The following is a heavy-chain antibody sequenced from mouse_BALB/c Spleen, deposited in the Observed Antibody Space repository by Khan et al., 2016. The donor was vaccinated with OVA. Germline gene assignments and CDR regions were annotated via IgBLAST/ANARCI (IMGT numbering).Heavy chain of an antibody. CDR3: ARGGAACARSGGGAMDY. Sequence: QIQLVQSGPELKKPGETVRISCKASGYTFTTDGIHWVQKMPGKGLKWIGWINTYSGVPKYAADFKGRFAFSLEISVNTAYLQITNLKYEDTATDFCARGGAACARSGGGAMDYWGQGTSVTVSS. CDR1: GYTFTTDG. V-gene: IGHV9-4*02. J-gene: IGHJ4*01. CDR2: INTYSGVP. D-gene: IGHD3-3*01.